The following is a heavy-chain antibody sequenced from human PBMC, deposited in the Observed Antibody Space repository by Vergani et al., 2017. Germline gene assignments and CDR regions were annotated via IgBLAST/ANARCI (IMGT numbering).Heavy chain of an antibody. CDR2: IKSKTDGGTT. D-gene: IGHD1-7*01. Sequence: EVQLLEPGGGLVKPGGSLRLSCAASGFTFSNAWMSWVRQAPGKGLEWVGRIKSKTDGGTTDYAAPVKGRFTISRDDSKNTLYLQMNSLKTEDTAVYYCTTGVYNWNYHSFDYWGQGTLVTVSS. CDR1: GFTFSNAW. CDR3: TTGVYNWNYHSFDY. J-gene: IGHJ4*02. V-gene: IGHV3-15*01.